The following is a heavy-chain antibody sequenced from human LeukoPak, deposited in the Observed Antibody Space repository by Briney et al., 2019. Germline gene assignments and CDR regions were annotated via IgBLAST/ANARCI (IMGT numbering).Heavy chain of an antibody. V-gene: IGHV3-30*18. CDR2: ITYDGSSE. D-gene: IGHD3-16*01. Sequence: LSLTCAVSGGSISSSNWWSWVRQPPGKGLEWVATITYDGSSEYYADSVKDRFTVSRDNSKNTLYLQMSSLKTEDTAVYYCAKRGDGGHKSLEYWGQGTLVIVSS. J-gene: IGHJ4*02. CDR1: GGSISSSN. CDR3: AKRGDGGHKSLEY.